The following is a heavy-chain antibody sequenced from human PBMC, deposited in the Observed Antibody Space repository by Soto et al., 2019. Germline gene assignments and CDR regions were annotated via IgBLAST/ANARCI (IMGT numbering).Heavy chain of an antibody. CDR3: AKDYADFDSSGYPWP. Sequence: QVQLVESGGGVVQPGRSLRLSCTASGFTFSTYGMHWVRQAPGKGLEWVALISFDVSDKYYADSVKGRFTISRDNSKNTVYLQMNSLRAEDTAVYYCAKDYADFDSSGYPWPWGQGTRVTVSS. CDR1: GFTFSTYG. V-gene: IGHV3-30*18. J-gene: IGHJ3*01. D-gene: IGHD3-22*01. CDR2: ISFDVSDK.